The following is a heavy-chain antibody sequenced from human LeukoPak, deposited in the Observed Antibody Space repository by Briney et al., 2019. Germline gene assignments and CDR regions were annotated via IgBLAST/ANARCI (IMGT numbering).Heavy chain of an antibody. Sequence: PSETLSLTCSVSGGSISSSSYYWGWIRQPPGKGLEWIGSAYYGGNIYYNPSLKSRVTISVDTSKNQFSLKLSSVTAADTAVYYCARLLYGSGSYSNIFDSWGQGTLVTVSS. CDR3: ARLLYGSGSYSNIFDS. CDR1: GGSISSSSYY. J-gene: IGHJ4*02. CDR2: AYYGGNI. D-gene: IGHD3-10*01. V-gene: IGHV4-39*01.